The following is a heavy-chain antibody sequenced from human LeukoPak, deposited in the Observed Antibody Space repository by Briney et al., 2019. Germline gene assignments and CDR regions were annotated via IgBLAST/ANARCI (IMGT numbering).Heavy chain of an antibody. CDR3: ARRGYYYDSSGPYWGDAFDI. D-gene: IGHD3-22*01. CDR1: GGSISSSSDY. CDR2: IYYSGST. J-gene: IGHJ3*02. Sequence: SETLSLTCTVSGGSISSSSDYWGWIRQPPGKGLEWIGSIYYSGSTYYNPSLKSRVTISVDTSKNQFSLKLSSVTAADTAVYYCARRGYYYDSSGPYWGDAFDIWGQGTMVTVSS. V-gene: IGHV4-39*01.